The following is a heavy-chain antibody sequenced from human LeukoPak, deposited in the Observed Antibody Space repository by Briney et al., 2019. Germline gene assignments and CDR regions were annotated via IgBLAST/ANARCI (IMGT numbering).Heavy chain of an antibody. CDR3: ARDRGWFDP. CDR1: GYTFTSYY. V-gene: IGHV1-46*01. Sequence: ASVKVSCKASGYTFTSYYMHWVRQAPGQGLGWMGIINPSGGSTSYAQKFQGRLTMTRDTSTSTVYMELSSLRSGDTAVYYCARDRGWFDPWGQGTLVTVSS. J-gene: IGHJ5*02. CDR2: INPSGGST.